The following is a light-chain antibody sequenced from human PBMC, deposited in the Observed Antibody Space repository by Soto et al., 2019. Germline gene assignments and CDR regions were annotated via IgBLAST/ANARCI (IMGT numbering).Light chain of an antibody. CDR3: QKYTNVPA. CDR1: QGISNY. Sequence: DIQMTQSPSSLSASVGDRVTITCRASQGISNYLAWYQQIPWKVPKLLISAASTLHSGVPSRFSGSGSGTDFTLTISSLQPEDVATYYCQKYTNVPAFGGGTKVEIK. J-gene: IGKJ4*01. V-gene: IGKV1-27*01. CDR2: AAS.